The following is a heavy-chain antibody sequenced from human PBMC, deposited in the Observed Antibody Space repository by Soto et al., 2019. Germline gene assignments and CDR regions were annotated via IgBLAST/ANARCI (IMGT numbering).Heavy chain of an antibody. V-gene: IGHV3-7*05. Sequence: GGSLRLSCAASGFTFSSYWMSWVRQAPGKGLEWVANIGDDGSEKYYVDSVKGRFTISRDNAKNSLYLQMNSLGAEDTAVYYCARDRSRWTDAFDLWGQGTMVTVSS. J-gene: IGHJ3*01. CDR3: ARDRSRWTDAFDL. CDR1: GFTFSSYW. CDR2: IGDDGSEK. D-gene: IGHD2-15*01.